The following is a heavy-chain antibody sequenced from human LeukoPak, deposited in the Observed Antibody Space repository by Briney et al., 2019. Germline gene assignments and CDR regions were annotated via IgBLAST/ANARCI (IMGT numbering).Heavy chain of an antibody. Sequence: GGSLRLSCAASGFTFSDYYMSWIRQAPGKGLEWVSYISSSGSTIYYADSVKGRFTISRDNAKNSLYLQMNSLRAEDTAVYYCARAMYWGVRGAFDIWGQGTMVTVSS. CDR3: ARAMYWGVRGAFDI. CDR2: ISSSGSTI. CDR1: GFTFSDYY. J-gene: IGHJ3*02. V-gene: IGHV3-11*01. D-gene: IGHD3-16*01.